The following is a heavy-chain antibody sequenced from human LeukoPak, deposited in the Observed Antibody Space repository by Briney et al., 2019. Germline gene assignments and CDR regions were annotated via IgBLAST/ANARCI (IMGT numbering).Heavy chain of an antibody. J-gene: IGHJ3*02. CDR1: GGSISSGSYY. CDR2: IYTSGST. D-gene: IGHD2-15*01. V-gene: IGHV4-61*02. Sequence: SQTLSLTCTVSGGSISSGSYYWSWIRQPAGKGLEWIGRIYTSGSTNYNPSPKSRVTISVDTSKNQFSLKLSSVTAADTAVYYCASGSGRTTSDAFDIWGQGTMVTVSS. CDR3: ASGSGRTTSDAFDI.